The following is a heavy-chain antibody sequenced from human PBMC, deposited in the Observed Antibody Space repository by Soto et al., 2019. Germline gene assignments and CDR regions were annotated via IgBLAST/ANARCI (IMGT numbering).Heavy chain of an antibody. CDR1: GLTFGSRA. CDR3: ARGSTDSYPGSRIFDF. V-gene: IGHV3-23*01. CDR2: ITDTGGDA. J-gene: IGHJ4*02. Sequence: GXLRLFCVTSGLTFGSRAMTWIRQAPGEGLQWVSTITDTGGDAKYADSVRGRFVISRDNSKKTLYLQMTSLTAEDSAMYYCARGSTDSYPGSRIFDFWGRGPLVTVSS. D-gene: IGHD3-10*01.